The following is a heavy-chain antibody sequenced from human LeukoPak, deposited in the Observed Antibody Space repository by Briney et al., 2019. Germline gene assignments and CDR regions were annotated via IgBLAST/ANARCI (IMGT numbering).Heavy chain of an antibody. CDR2: ISGSGGGT. Sequence: GGSLRLSCAASGFTFSSYAMSWVRQAPGKGLEWVSAISGSGGGTYYADSVKGRFTISRDNSKNTLYLQMNSLRAEDTAVYYCAKDPGIAVAGTGKYFQHWGQGTLVTVSS. CDR3: AKDPGIAVAGTGKYFQH. D-gene: IGHD6-19*01. J-gene: IGHJ1*01. V-gene: IGHV3-23*01. CDR1: GFTFSSYA.